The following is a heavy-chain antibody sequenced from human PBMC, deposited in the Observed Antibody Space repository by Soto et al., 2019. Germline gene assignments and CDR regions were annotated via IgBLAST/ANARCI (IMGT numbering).Heavy chain of an antibody. V-gene: IGHV1-18*01. D-gene: IGHD4-17*01. Sequence: GPGVKKPGASVKVSCKGSGYIFTSYGIAWVRQAPGQGLEWMGWISAHNGKTEYAQKFQGRVTVTRDTSTSTAYLELRSLRSDDTALYDCARGRYGDYWGQGALVTVSS. CDR1: GYIFTSYG. J-gene: IGHJ4*02. CDR3: ARGRYGDY. CDR2: ISAHNGKT.